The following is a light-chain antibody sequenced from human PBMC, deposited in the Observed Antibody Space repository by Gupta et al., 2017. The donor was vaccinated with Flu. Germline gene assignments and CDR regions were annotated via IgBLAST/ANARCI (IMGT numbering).Light chain of an antibody. CDR2: ETN. Sequence: KVTISCSGSSSNIGNNYVSWYQQFPGTAPKLLIYETNRRPSGIPDRFSGSKSGTSATLGITGLQTGDEADYYCASWDNSLSATVFGGGTKVTVL. CDR1: SSNIGNNY. CDR3: ASWDNSLSATV. J-gene: IGLJ3*02. V-gene: IGLV1-51*02.